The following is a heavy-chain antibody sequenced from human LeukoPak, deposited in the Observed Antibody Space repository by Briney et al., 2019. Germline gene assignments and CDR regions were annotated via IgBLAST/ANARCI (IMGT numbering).Heavy chain of an antibody. CDR2: IYYSGST. CDR3: ARHGDYYYYYMDV. Sequence: PSETLSLTCTVSGGSISSSSYYWGWIRQPPGKGLEWIGSIYYSGSTYYNPSLKSRVTMSVDTSKNQFSLKLSSVTAADTAVYYCARHGDYYYYYMDVWGKGTTVTISS. D-gene: IGHD4-17*01. V-gene: IGHV4-39*01. CDR1: GGSISSSSYY. J-gene: IGHJ6*03.